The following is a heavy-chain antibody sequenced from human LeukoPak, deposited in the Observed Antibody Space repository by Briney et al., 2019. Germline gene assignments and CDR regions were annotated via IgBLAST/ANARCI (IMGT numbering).Heavy chain of an antibody. D-gene: IGHD6-13*01. CDR1: GFTFSSYS. CDR2: ISSSSRYI. Sequence: GGSLRPSCAASGFTFSSYSMNWVRQAPGKGLEWVSSISSSSRYIYYADSVKGRFTISRDNAKNPLYLQMNSLRAEDTAVYYCARDFMIAPVFDYWGQGTLVTVSS. CDR3: ARDFMIAPVFDY. V-gene: IGHV3-21*01. J-gene: IGHJ4*02.